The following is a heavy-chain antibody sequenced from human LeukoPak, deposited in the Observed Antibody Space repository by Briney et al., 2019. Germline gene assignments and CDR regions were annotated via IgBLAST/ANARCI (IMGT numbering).Heavy chain of an antibody. J-gene: IGHJ4*02. CDR3: AVLCRGGDCYGFDY. CDR2: ITPIFGTA. CDR1: GGTFSSYA. D-gene: IGHD2-21*01. Sequence: SVKVSCKASGGTFSSYAISWVRQAPGQGLEWMGGITPIFGTANYAQKFQGRVTITADESTSTAYMELSSLRSEDTAVYYCAVLCRGGDCYGFDYWGQGTLVTVSS. V-gene: IGHV1-69*13.